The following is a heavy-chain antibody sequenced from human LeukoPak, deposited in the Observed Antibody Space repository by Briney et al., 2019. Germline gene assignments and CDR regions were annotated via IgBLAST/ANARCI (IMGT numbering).Heavy chain of an antibody. CDR2: FDPEDGET. D-gene: IGHD3-10*01. CDR3: ARPGITMVRGVITDYYGMDV. CDR1: GYTLTELS. J-gene: IGHJ6*02. Sequence: GASVKVSCKVSGYTLTELSMHWVRQAPGKGLEWMGGFDPEDGETIYAQKFQGRVTMTEDTSTDTAYMELSSLRSEDTAVYYCARPGITMVRGVITDYYGMDVWGQGTTVTVSS. V-gene: IGHV1-24*01.